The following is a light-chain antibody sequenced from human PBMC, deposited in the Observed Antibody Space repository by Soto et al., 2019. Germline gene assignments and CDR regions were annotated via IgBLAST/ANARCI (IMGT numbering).Light chain of an antibody. CDR1: SSDVGSYDS. CDR2: EVS. Sequence: QSALTQPASVSGSPGQSITMSCTGTSSDVGSYDSVSWYQQHPGKAPKLLIYEVSNRPSGVSARFSGSKSDNTASLTISGLQDADEGDYYCSSYSSSTVRYVFGSGTKVTVL. CDR3: SSYSSSTVRYV. V-gene: IGLV2-14*01. J-gene: IGLJ1*01.